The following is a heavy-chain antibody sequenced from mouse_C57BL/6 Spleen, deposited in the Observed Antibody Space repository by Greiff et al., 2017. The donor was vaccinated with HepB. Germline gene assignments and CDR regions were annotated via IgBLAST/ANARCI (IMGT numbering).Heavy chain of an antibody. V-gene: IGHV1-15*01. D-gene: IGHD2-4*01. CDR1: GYTFTDYE. CDR2: IDPETGGT. CDR3: TRDYDRYFDV. Sequence: QQSGAELVRPGASVTLSCKASGYTFTDYEMHWVKQTPVHGLEWIGAIDPETGGTAYNQKFKGKAILTADKSSSTAYMELRSLTSEDSAVYYCTRDYDRYFDVWGTGTTVTVSS. J-gene: IGHJ1*03.